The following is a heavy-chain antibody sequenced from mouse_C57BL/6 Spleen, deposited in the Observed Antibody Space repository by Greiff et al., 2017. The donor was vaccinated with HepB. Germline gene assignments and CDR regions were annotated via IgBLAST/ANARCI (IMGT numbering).Heavy chain of an antibody. D-gene: IGHD1-3*01. CDR2: ISNKANNTAT. CDR1: GFTFSDSW. J-gene: IGHJ2*01. CDR3: TRGKDYVDY. Sequence: DVKLQESGGGLVQPGGSMKLSCAASGFTFSDSWMDWVRQSPEKGLEWVAEISNKANNTATYYAESVKGMFTISRDDSKSSVYLQMNSLRAEDTGNYYCTRGKDYVDYWGQGTTLTVAS. V-gene: IGHV6-6*01.